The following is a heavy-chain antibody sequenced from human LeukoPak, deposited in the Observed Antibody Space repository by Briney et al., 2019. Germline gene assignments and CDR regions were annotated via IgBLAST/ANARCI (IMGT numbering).Heavy chain of an antibody. V-gene: IGHV3-21*01. CDR2: ISSNNYI. CDR1: GFTFSSYA. D-gene: IGHD2-2*01. Sequence: PGGSMRLSCVGSGFTFSSYAMNWVRQAPGKGLEWVSSISSNNYIYYADSVKGRFTISRDNAKNSLSLQMNSLRGEDTAVYYCGREDCNNVRCYGASDAWGQGTLVTVSS. J-gene: IGHJ5*02. CDR3: GREDCNNVRCYGASDA.